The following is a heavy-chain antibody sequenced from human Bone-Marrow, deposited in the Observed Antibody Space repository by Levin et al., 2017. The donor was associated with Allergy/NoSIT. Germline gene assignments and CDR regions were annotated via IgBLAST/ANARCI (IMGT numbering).Heavy chain of an antibody. V-gene: IGHV1-2*02. CDR2: VNPRSGTS. CDR1: GYTFTDNY. J-gene: IGHJ4*02. CDR3: ARGLDYYGSGTWAF. Sequence: ASVKVSCKPSGYTFTDNYIFWVRQAPGQGLEWMGWVNPRSGTSDNARKFEGRVTLTRDTSVNTVHMELTSLTSDDTAVYYCARGLDYYGSGTWAFWGQGTLITVSS. D-gene: IGHD3-10*01.